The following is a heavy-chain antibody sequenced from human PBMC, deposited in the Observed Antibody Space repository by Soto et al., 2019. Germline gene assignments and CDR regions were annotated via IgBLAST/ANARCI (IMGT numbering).Heavy chain of an antibody. CDR3: ARLGPTRILDP. V-gene: IGHV4-59*08. J-gene: IGHJ5*02. CDR1: GGSVSSYY. Sequence: PSETLSLTCTVSGGSVSSYYWSWIRQPPGKGLEWIGYIYYSGSTNYNPSLKSRVTISVDTSKNQFSLKLSSVTAADTAVYYCARLGPTRILDPWGQGTLVTVSS. D-gene: IGHD2-15*01. CDR2: IYYSGST.